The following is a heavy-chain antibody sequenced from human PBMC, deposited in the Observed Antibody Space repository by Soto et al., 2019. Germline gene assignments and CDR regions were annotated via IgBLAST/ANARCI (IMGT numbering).Heavy chain of an antibody. Sequence: AASVKVSCKASGFSFSDYFMHWVRQAPGQGLEWMGIINPSGDSRNYAQKFQGRVTITRDTSTSTVYMDLSSLRYEDTAVYYCARRGDLERPAYYFDYWGQGTLVTVSS. J-gene: IGHJ4*02. CDR3: ARRGDLERPAYYFDY. CDR1: GFSFSDYF. D-gene: IGHD1-1*01. V-gene: IGHV1-46*01. CDR2: INPSGDSR.